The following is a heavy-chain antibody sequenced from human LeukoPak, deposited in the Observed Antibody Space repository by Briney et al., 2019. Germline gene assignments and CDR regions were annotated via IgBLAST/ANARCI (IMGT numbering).Heavy chain of an antibody. V-gene: IGHV3-7*01. CDR2: IKRGGGDK. J-gene: IGHJ6*03. Sequence: GGSLRLSCATSGFTYSRNGMSWLRQAPGKGLECVAYIKRGGGDKYYVDSLKGRFTISRDNTKNSLYLQMYSLRAEDTAVYYCARVAVAGIYFNYHMDVWGKGTTVTVPS. D-gene: IGHD6-13*01. CDR1: GFTYSRNG. CDR3: ARVAVAGIYFNYHMDV.